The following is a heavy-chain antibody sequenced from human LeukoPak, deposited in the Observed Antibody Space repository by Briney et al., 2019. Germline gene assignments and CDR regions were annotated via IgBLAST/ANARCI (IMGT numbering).Heavy chain of an antibody. J-gene: IGHJ4*02. CDR1: GYTFTDYY. D-gene: IGHD5-12*01. CDR3: ARDYYSGYVLGIEISGY. CDR2: INPKSGGT. Sequence: GASVKVSCKASGYTFTDYYMHWVRQAPGQGLEWMGWINPKSGGTNYVQKFQGRVTMTRDTSISTAYMELSRLRSDDMAGYYCARDYYSGYVLGIEISGYWGQGTLVTVSS. V-gene: IGHV1-2*02.